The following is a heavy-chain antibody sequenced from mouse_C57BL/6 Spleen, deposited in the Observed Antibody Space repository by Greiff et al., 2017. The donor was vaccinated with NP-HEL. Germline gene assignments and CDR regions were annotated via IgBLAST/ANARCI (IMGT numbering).Heavy chain of an antibody. V-gene: IGHV7-3*01. CDR1: GFTFTDYY. CDR3: ARYNGSSSFDY. D-gene: IGHD1-1*01. J-gene: IGHJ2*01. Sequence: EVQRVESGGGLVQPGGSLSLSCAASGFTFTDYYMSWVRQPPGKALEWLGFIRNKANGYTTEYSASVKGRFTISRDNSQSILYLQMNALRAEDSATYYCARYNGSSSFDYWGQGTTLTVSS. CDR2: IRNKANGYTT.